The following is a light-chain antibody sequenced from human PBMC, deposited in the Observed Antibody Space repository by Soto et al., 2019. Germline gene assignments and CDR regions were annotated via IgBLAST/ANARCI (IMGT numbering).Light chain of an antibody. Sequence: EIVLTQSPGTLSLSPGERATLSCRASQSVSSSFLAWYQQKVGQAHRXXIYDASSRATGIPDRFSGSGSGTDFTLTISRLEPEDFAVYYCQQYDSSPRTFGQGTRLEIK. V-gene: IGKV3-20*01. CDR3: QQYDSSPRT. J-gene: IGKJ5*01. CDR1: QSVSSSF. CDR2: DAS.